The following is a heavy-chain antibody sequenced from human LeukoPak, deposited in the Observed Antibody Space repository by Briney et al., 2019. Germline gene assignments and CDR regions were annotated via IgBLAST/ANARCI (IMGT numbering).Heavy chain of an antibody. CDR2: ISSSSSYI. D-gene: IGHD6-6*01. CDR3: ARVGSGSSSYGYYYMDV. Sequence: PGGSLRLSCAASGFTFSSYSMNWVRQAPGKGLEWVSSISSSSSYIYYADSVKGRFTISRDNAKNSLYLQMNSLRAEDTAVHYCARVGSGSSSYGYYYMDVWGKGTTVTVSS. V-gene: IGHV3-21*01. J-gene: IGHJ6*03. CDR1: GFTFSSYS.